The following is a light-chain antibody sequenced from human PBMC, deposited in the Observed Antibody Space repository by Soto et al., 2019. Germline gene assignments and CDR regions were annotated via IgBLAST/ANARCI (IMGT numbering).Light chain of an antibody. J-gene: IGKJ2*01. CDR2: GAS. V-gene: IGKV3-20*01. CDR3: QQYGSSPYT. Sequence: EIVLTQSPGTLSLSPGERATLSCRASQSVSSSYLAWYQQKPGQAPRLLIYGASSRATGIPDRFSGSGSGTDFTLYISRLEPEDFAVYNCQQYGSSPYTFGQGTKLEIK. CDR1: QSVSSSY.